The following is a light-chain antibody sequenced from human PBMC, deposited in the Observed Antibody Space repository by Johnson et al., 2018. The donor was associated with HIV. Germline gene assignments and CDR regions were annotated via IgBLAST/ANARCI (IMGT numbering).Light chain of an antibody. V-gene: IGLV1-51*01. Sequence: QSMLTQPPSVSAAPGQKVTISCSGSSSDMGNYAVSWYQQLPGTAPKLLIYDNNKRPSGIPDRFSASKYGTSATLGITGLQPGDEADYYCGTWDSSLIAEVFGTGTKVTVL. CDR1: SSDMGNYA. J-gene: IGLJ1*01. CDR2: DNN. CDR3: GTWDSSLIAEV.